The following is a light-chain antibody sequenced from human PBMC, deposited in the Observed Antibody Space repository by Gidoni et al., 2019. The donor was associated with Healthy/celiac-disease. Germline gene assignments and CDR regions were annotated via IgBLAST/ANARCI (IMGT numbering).Light chain of an antibody. CDR2: EVS. V-gene: IGLV2-23*02. CDR1: SSDVGSYNL. CDR3: CSYAGSSTFVV. Sequence: SALTQPASVSGSPGQSITISCTGTSSDVGSYNLVSWYQQHPGKAPKLMIYEVSKRPSGVSNRFSGSKSGNTASLTISGLQAEDEADYYGCSYAGSSTFVVFGGGTKLPVL. J-gene: IGLJ2*01.